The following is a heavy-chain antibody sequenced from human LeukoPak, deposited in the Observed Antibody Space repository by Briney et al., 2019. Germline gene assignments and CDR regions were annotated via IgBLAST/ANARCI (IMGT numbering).Heavy chain of an antibody. D-gene: IGHD3-16*01. CDR2: ISYDGSNK. V-gene: IGHV3-30-3*01. J-gene: IGHJ5*02. CDR1: GFTFSSYA. Sequence: GGSLRLSCAASGFTFSSYAMHWVRQAPGKGLEWVAVISYDGSNKYYADSVKGRFTISRDNSKNTLYLQMNSLRAEDTAVYYCARGGIMITSFDPWGQGTLVTVSS. CDR3: ARGGIMITSFDP.